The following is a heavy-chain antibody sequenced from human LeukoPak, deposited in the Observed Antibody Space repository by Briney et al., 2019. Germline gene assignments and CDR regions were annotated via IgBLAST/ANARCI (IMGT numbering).Heavy chain of an antibody. CDR3: ARGPSSSGWYMLSYYYYGMDV. CDR1: GFTFSSYA. J-gene: IGHJ6*02. CDR2: ISGSGDNP. Sequence: GGSLGLSCAASGFTFSSYAMSWVRQAPGKGLEWVSGISGSGDNPYYADSVKGRFTISRDNSKNTLYLQMNSLRAEDTAVYYCARGPSSSGWYMLSYYYYGMDVWGQGTTVTVSS. D-gene: IGHD6-19*01. V-gene: IGHV3-23*01.